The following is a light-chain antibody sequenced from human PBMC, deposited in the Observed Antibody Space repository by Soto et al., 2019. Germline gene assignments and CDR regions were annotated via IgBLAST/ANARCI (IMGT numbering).Light chain of an antibody. CDR3: QQYNILPWT. CDR2: GAS. J-gene: IGKJ1*01. Sequence: EKVMTQSPATLSVSPGERATLSCRASERISSDVAWYQQKPGQAPRLLIYGASTRVTGIPARFSGSGSGTEFTLTINSLQSEDFELYYCQQYNILPWTFGPGTKVDIX. V-gene: IGKV3-15*01. CDR1: ERISSD.